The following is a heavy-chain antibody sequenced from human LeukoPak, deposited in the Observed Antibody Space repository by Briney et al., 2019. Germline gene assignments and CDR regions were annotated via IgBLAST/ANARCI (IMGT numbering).Heavy chain of an antibody. CDR3: ARATIQLWFGSGNNWFDP. CDR2: STHRGST. J-gene: IGHJ5*02. CDR1: GGSFSGHY. Sequence: PSETLSLTCAVYGGSFSGHYWTWIRQPPGKGLEWIGESTHRGSTNYNPSLKSRLSISVDTSKNQFSLKLSSVTAADTAVYYCARATIQLWFGSGNNWFDPWGQGTLVTVSS. V-gene: IGHV4-34*01. D-gene: IGHD5-18*01.